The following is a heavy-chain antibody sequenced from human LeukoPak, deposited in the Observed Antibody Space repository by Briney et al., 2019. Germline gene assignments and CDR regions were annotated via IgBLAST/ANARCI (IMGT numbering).Heavy chain of an antibody. Sequence: PSETLSLTCTVSGGSISSYYWSWIRQPPGKGLEWIGYIYYSGSTNYNPSLKSRVTISVDTSKNQFSLKLSSVTAADTAVYYCARDRTGYFFDDWGQGTLVTVSS. CDR1: GGSISSYY. CDR2: IYYSGST. CDR3: ARDRTGYFFDD. V-gene: IGHV4-59*01. J-gene: IGHJ4*02.